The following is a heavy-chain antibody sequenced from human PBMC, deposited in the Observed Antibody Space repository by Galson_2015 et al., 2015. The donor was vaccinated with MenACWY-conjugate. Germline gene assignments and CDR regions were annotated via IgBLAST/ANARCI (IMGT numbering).Heavy chain of an antibody. CDR3: ARDSDYGGNLHAFDI. Sequence: ETLSLTCTVSGGSISSYYWSWIRQPPGKGLEWIGYIYYSGSTNYNPSLKSRVTISVDTSKNQFSLKLSSVTAADTAVYYCARDSDYGGNLHAFDIWGQGTMVTVSS. CDR2: IYYSGST. D-gene: IGHD4-23*01. V-gene: IGHV4-59*01. CDR1: GGSISSYY. J-gene: IGHJ3*02.